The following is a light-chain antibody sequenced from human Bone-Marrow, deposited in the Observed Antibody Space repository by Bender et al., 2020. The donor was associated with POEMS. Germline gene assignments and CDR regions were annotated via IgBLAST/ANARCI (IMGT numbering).Light chain of an antibody. CDR1: SNDVGNYNY. V-gene: IGLV2-14*01. CDR3: CSFTSTSTYV. Sequence: QSALTQPASVSGSPGQSVTISCGGTSNDVGNYNYFSWYQPVPGKAPKLMIYDVTSRPSGISNRFSGSKSGNTASLTISGLQAEDEADYYCCSFTSTSTYVFGTGTKVTVL. J-gene: IGLJ1*01. CDR2: DVT.